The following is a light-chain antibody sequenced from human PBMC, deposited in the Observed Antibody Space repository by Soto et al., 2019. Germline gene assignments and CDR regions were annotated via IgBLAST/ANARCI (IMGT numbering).Light chain of an antibody. Sequence: QLPQAPLFFHAPEAPCVSIRCRYRQGNSSYLSWYQQKPGKAPKLLIYAASSLQSGAPTRFSGSGSGTDFTLTISSLQPEDFATYDCQQSYSTPQWTFGQGTKVDIK. V-gene: IGKV1-39*01. CDR2: AAS. CDR1: QGNSSY. J-gene: IGKJ1*01. CDR3: QQSYSTPQWT.